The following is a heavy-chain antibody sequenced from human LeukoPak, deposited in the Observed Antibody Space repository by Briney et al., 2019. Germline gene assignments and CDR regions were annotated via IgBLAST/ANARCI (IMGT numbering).Heavy chain of an antibody. CDR1: GFTFSSYA. CDR2: ISGSGGST. CDR3: AKDLADIVVVPAADFDY. J-gene: IGHJ4*02. Sequence: GGSLRLSCAASGFTFSSYAMGWVRQAPGKGLEWVSAISGSGGSTYYADSVKGRVTISRVNSKNTLYLQMNSLRAEDTAVYYCAKDLADIVVVPAADFDYWGQGTLVTVSS. D-gene: IGHD2-2*01. V-gene: IGHV3-23*01.